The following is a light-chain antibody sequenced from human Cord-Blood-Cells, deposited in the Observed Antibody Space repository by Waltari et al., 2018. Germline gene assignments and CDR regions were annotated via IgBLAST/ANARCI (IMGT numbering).Light chain of an antibody. CDR3: QQSYSTPRT. CDR2: AAS. V-gene: IGKV1-39*01. J-gene: IGKJ1*01. CDR1: QSISSY. Sequence: DIQMTQSPSSLSASVGDRVTITCRASQSISSYLNWYHQKPGKAPKLLIYAASSLQSGVPSRFSGSGSWTDFTLTISSLRPEDFATYYCQQSYSTPRTFGQGTKVEIK.